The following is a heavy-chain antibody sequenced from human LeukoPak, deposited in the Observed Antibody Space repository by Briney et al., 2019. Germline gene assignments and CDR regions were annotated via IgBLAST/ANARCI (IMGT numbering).Heavy chain of an antibody. D-gene: IGHD4-17*01. CDR3: ARDDFGDYDFDY. Sequence: GGSLRLPCAASGFTFSSYGIHWVRQAPGKGLEWVAVISYDGSNKYYADSVKGRFTISRDNSKNTLYLQMNSLRAEDTAVYYCARDDFGDYDFDYWGQGTLVTVSS. J-gene: IGHJ4*02. CDR2: ISYDGSNK. CDR1: GFTFSSYG. V-gene: IGHV3-30*03.